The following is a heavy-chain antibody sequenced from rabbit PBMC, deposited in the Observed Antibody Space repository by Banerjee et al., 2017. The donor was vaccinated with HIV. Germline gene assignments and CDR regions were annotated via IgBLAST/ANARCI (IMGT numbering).Heavy chain of an antibody. V-gene: IGHV1S47*01. D-gene: IGHD8-1*01. CDR3: ARGGAGSSYYTTYFNL. CDR2: IYNGDGST. CDR1: GFDFSSNA. J-gene: IGHJ4*01. Sequence: QQQLEESGGGLVKPGGTLTLTCKASGFDFSSNAMCWVRQAPGKGPEWIACIYNGDGSTYYASWVNGRFTISRSTSLTTVTLQMTSLTAADTATYFCARGGAGSSYYTTYFNLWGPGTLVTVS.